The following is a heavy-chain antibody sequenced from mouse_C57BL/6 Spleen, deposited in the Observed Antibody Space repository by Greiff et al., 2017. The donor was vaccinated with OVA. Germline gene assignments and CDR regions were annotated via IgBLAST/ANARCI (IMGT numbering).Heavy chain of an antibody. CDR1: GFSFNTYA. CDR2: IRSKSNNYAT. V-gene: IGHV10-1*01. J-gene: IGHJ4*01. D-gene: IGHD2-5*01. Sequence: DVQLVESGGGLVQPKGSLKLSCAASGFSFNTYAMNWVRQAPGKGLEWVARIRSKSNNYATYYADSVKDRFTISRDDSESMLYLQMNNLKTEDTAMYYCVRHEDSNYAMDYWGQGTSVTVSS. CDR3: VRHEDSNYAMDY.